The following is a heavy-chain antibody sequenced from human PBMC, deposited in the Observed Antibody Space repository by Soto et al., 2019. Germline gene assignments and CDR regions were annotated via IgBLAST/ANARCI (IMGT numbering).Heavy chain of an antibody. Sequence: SETLSLTCAVYGWSFGGYYWSWIGQPPGKGLEWIGEINHSGSTNYNPSLKSRVTISVDTSKNQFSLKLRSLTAADTAVYYGGRLEGLPQFSYYVADWGKGALVTVSS. CDR3: GRLEGLPQFSYYVAD. CDR1: GWSFGGYY. V-gene: IGHV4-34*01. CDR2: INHSGST. D-gene: IGHD1-26*01. J-gene: IGHJ4*02.